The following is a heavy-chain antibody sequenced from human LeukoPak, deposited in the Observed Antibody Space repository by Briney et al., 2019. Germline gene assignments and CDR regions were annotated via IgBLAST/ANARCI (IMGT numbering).Heavy chain of an antibody. J-gene: IGHJ4*02. Sequence: SETLSLTCTVSGGSISSGGYYWCWIRQHPGKGLEWIGYIYYSGSTYYNPSLKSRVTISVDTSKNQFSLKLSSVTAADTAVYYCARRRGGVPAAITYFDYWGQGTLVTVSS. CDR1: GGSISSGGYY. D-gene: IGHD2-2*01. CDR3: ARRRGGVPAAITYFDY. V-gene: IGHV4-31*03. CDR2: IYYSGST.